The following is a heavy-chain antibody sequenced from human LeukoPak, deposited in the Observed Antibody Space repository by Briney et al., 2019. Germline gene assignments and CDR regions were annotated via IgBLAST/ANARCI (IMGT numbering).Heavy chain of an antibody. V-gene: IGHV4-59*01. CDR2: IYYSGST. J-gene: IGHJ4*02. CDR1: GGSISSYY. Sequence: SETLSLTCTVSGGSISSYYWSWIRQPPGKGLEWIGYIYYSGSTNYNPSLKSRVTISVDTSKNQFSLKLSSVTAADTAVYYCARAVRARYFDWLPLPATFYYFDYWGQGTLVTVSS. CDR3: ARAVRARYFDWLPLPATFYYFDY. D-gene: IGHD3-9*01.